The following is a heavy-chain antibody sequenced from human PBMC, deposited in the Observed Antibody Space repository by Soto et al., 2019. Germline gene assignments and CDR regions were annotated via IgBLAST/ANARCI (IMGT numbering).Heavy chain of an antibody. CDR3: ARGSWGGDGIDV. Sequence: GGSLRLSCAASGFIFSTYTINWVRQAPGKGLEWVASICSSRRDIFYADSVKARFTISRDNANSSVDLQMNSLRVGDTAIYYCARGSWGGDGIDVWGHATTVTVSS. J-gene: IGHJ6*02. V-gene: IGHV3-21*01. D-gene: IGHD3-16*01. CDR2: ICSSRRDI. CDR1: GFIFSTYT.